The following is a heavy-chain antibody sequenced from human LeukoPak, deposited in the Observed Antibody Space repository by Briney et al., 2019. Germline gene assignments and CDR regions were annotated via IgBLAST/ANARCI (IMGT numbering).Heavy chain of an antibody. CDR2: MHYSGST. CDR1: GGSISSGDYY. D-gene: IGHD3-22*01. V-gene: IGHV4-30-4*01. CDR3: ARPYYYDSRIDP. J-gene: IGHJ5*02. Sequence: PSQTLSLTCTVSGGSISSGDYYWSWIRQPPGKGLEWIAYMHYSGSTYYNPSLKSRVTMSADTSKNQLSLKLSSVTAADTAVYYCARPYYYDSRIDPWGQGILVTVSS.